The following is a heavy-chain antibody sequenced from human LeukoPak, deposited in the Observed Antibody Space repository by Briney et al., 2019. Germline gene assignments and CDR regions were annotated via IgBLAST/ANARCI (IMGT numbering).Heavy chain of an antibody. CDR3: ARVRSKIVVVPAAMTALGY. CDR2: INPKSGGT. D-gene: IGHD2-2*01. CDR1: GYSFTGHY. V-gene: IGHV1-2*02. Sequence: ASVKVSCKASGYSFTGHYMHWVRQAPGQGLEWMGWINPKSGGTNYAQKFQGRVTMTRDTSISTAYMELSRLRSDDTAVYYCARVRSKIVVVPAAMTALGYWGQGTLVTVSS. J-gene: IGHJ4*02.